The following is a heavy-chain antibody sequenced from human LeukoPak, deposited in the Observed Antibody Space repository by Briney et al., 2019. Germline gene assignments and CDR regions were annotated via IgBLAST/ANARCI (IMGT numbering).Heavy chain of an antibody. Sequence: SETLSLTCTVSGGSISPYYWNWIRQPPGKELEWIGYIFYSGSTAYNPSLKSRVTILVDTSNSQFSLKLSSVTAADTAVYYCTRDTGYGSVNLWGQGTLVTVSS. CDR2: IFYSGST. CDR1: GGSISPYY. CDR3: TRDTGYGSVNL. J-gene: IGHJ4*02. D-gene: IGHD3-10*01. V-gene: IGHV4-59*01.